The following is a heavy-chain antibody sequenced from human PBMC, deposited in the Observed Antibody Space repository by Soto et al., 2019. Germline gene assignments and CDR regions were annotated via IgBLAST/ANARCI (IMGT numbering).Heavy chain of an antibody. CDR2: ISYDGSNK. Sequence: QVQLVESGGGVVQPGRSLRLSCAASGFTFSSYGMHWVRQAPGKGLEWVAVISYDGSNKYYADSVKGRFTISRDNSKNTRYLQMNSLRAEDTAVYYCAKGASGAYYWGQGTLVTVSS. V-gene: IGHV3-30*18. CDR3: AKGASGAYY. J-gene: IGHJ4*02. D-gene: IGHD3-10*01. CDR1: GFTFSSYG.